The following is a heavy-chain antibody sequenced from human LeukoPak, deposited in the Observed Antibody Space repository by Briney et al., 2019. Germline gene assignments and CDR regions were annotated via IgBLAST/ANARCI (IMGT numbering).Heavy chain of an antibody. CDR2: INPNSGGT. CDR1: GYTFTGYY. J-gene: IGHJ6*03. D-gene: IGHD6-13*01. V-gene: IGHV1-2*06. CDR3: ARDNSSSWYSTEYYYYYMDV. Sequence: ASVKVSCKASGYTFTGYYMHWVRQAPGQGLEWMGRINPNSGGTNYAQKFQGRVTMTRDTSISTAYMEVSRLRSDDTAVYYCARDNSSSWYSTEYYYYYMDVWGKGTTVTVSS.